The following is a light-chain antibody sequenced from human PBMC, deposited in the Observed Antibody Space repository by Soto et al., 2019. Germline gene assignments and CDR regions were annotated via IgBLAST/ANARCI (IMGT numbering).Light chain of an antibody. Sequence: DIQMTQSPSTLSASVGDRVTITCRASQSISSWLAWYQQKPGKAPKLLIYKASSIESGVPSRFSGSGSGTEFPLTISSLQPDDFATYYCQQYNSYSRTFGQGTKVEIK. CDR1: QSISSW. CDR3: QQYNSYSRT. CDR2: KAS. V-gene: IGKV1-5*03. J-gene: IGKJ1*01.